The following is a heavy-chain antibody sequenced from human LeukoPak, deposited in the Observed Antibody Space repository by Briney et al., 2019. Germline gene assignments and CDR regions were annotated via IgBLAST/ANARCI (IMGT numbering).Heavy chain of an antibody. CDR2: INGDESRT. CDR3: VRGQLERPFDCYYGMDV. D-gene: IGHD1-1*01. V-gene: IGHV3-74*01. CDR1: GSTFSSYC. Sequence: RGSLGLSCAASGSTFSSYCMHWVRQLPKNGLVWDSRINGDESRTTYADSVRDRFTISRDNAKNTLYLQMNSLRAEDTAVYYCVRGQLERPFDCYYGMDVWGKGTTVTVSS. J-gene: IGHJ6*04.